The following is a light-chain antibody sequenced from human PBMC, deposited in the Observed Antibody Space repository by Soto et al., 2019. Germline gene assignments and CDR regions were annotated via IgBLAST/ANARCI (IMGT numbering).Light chain of an antibody. J-gene: IGLJ2*01. CDR2: EGS. CDR3: CSYSGTRKV. CDR1: SSDVGSNNL. V-gene: IGLV2-23*01. Sequence: QSALTPPASVSGSPGQSITISCTGTSSDVGSNNLVSWYQQHPGKAPKLMIYEGSKRPSGVSNRFSGSKSGNTASLTISGLQAEDEADYYCCSYSGTRKVFGGGTKLTVL.